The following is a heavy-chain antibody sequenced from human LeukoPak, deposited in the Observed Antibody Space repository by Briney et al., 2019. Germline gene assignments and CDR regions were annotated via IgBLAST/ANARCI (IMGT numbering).Heavy chain of an antibody. CDR3: ARDKPAEAALDF. CDR1: GYTFNRYG. V-gene: IGHV1-2*02. J-gene: IGHJ4*02. CDR2: INPNSGGT. Sequence: GASVKVSCKASGYTFNRYGVNWVRQAPGQGLEWMGWINPNSGGTNYAQKFQGRVTMTRDRSINTAYMDLRSLTYDDTAVYYCARDKPAEAALDFWGQGTLVTVSS.